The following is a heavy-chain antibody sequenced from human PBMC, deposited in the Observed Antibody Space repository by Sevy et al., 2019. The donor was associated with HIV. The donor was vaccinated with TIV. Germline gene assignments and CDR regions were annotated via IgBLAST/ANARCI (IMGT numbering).Heavy chain of an antibody. D-gene: IGHD2-15*01. V-gene: IGHV1-18*01. Sequence: ASVKVSCKASGYSFTTYRITWLRQAPGQGLEWMGWISPHNDDTNYVQNLQGRVTMITDTSTSTAYMELRSLRSDDTAVYYCARAYCSGGSCYSLVYWGQGTRVTVSS. CDR2: ISPHNDDT. CDR3: ARAYCSGGSCYSLVY. CDR1: GYSFTTYR. J-gene: IGHJ4*02.